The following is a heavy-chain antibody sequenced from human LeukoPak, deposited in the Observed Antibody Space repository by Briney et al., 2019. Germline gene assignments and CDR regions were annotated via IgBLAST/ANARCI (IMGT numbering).Heavy chain of an antibody. Sequence: ASVKVSCKASGYTFTGYYMHWVRQAPGQGLEWMGIINPSGGSTSYAQKFQGRVTMTRDTSTSTVYMELSSLRSEDTAVYYCARDYDFWSGHRYYYYGMDVWGQGTTVTVSS. CDR2: INPSGGST. CDR1: GYTFTGYY. V-gene: IGHV1-46*01. J-gene: IGHJ6*02. D-gene: IGHD3-3*01. CDR3: ARDYDFWSGHRYYYYGMDV.